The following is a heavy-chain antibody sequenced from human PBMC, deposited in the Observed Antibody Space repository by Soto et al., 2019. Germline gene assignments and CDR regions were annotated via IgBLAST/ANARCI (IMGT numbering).Heavy chain of an antibody. J-gene: IGHJ4*02. D-gene: IGHD4-4*01. CDR1: GFTFDDYS. CDR3: GKDGAVDDYTSLDY. V-gene: IGHV3-43*01. CDR2: ISWDGRST. Sequence: EVQLVESGGAVIQPGGSLRLSCAASGFTFDDYSMHWVRHPPGKGLEWVSLISWDGRSTFYADSVRGRFTVSRDNSKSSLYLQMNSLTTGDTAFYYCGKDGAVDDYTSLDYWGQGALVTVSS.